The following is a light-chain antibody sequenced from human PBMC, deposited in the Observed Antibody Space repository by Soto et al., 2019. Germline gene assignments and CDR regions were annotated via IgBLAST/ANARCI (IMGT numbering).Light chain of an antibody. J-gene: IGKJ1*01. V-gene: IGKV1-39*01. Sequence: DIHMTHSPSSLSASVGDRVTITCRASQSISNYLNWYQQKPGKAPNLLIYAASSLQSGVPSRFSGSGSGTDFTLTISSLQREDFATYFCQQSYSSSWTFGQGTKVDI. CDR3: QQSYSSSWT. CDR1: QSISNY. CDR2: AAS.